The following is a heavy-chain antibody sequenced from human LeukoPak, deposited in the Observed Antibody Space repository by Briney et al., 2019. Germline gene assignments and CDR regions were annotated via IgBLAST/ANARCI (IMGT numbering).Heavy chain of an antibody. D-gene: IGHD3-10*01. CDR1: GYTFTDYY. Sequence: GASVKVSCKASGYTFTDYYMHWVRQAPGQGLEWMGWINPSSGGTNYAQKFQGRVTMTRDTSISTAYMELSRLRSDDTAVYYCARVFGPGSGSYYFDYWGQGTLVTVSS. CDR2: INPSSGGT. V-gene: IGHV1-2*02. CDR3: ARVFGPGSGSYYFDY. J-gene: IGHJ4*02.